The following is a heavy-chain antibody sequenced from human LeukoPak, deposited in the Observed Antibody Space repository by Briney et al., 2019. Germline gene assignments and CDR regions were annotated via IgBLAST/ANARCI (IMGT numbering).Heavy chain of an antibody. J-gene: IGHJ4*02. Sequence: GGSLRLSCAASGFPFSDFYMSWVRQAPGKGVEWVSYISSSGSTIYYADSVKGRFTISGDNAKNSLYLQMNNLRAEDTAVYYCARDRWGKYYFDYWGQGTLVTVSS. D-gene: IGHD7-27*01. V-gene: IGHV3-11*01. CDR3: ARDRWGKYYFDY. CDR2: ISSSGSTI. CDR1: GFPFSDFY.